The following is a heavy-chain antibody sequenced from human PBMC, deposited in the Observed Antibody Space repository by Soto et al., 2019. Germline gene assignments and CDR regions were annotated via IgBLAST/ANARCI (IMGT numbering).Heavy chain of an antibody. D-gene: IGHD2-21*02. CDR2: MSSDGRNE. J-gene: IGHJ4*02. V-gene: IGHV3-30*18. CDR3: AKVGHIAVVTAWFDY. Sequence: QVQLVESGGGLVQPGRSLRLSCEGSGFTFSKYGMHWVRQAPGKGLEWVAVMSSDGRNEYYADSVKGRFTISRDNSNSTLYLQMSSLRPEETAVYYCAKVGHIAVVTAWFDYWGQGTLVTVSS. CDR1: GFTFSKYG.